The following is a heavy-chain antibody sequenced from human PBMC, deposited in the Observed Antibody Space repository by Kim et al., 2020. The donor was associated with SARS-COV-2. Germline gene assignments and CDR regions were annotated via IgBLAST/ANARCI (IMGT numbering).Heavy chain of an antibody. J-gene: IGHJ4*02. CDR1: GYTFTNHW. CDR2: IHPGNFDT. Sequence: GESLKISCKGSGYTFTNHWIGWVRQMPGKVLEWMVIIHPGNFDTKYSPSFQGQVTISADNSITTAYLQWSSLKASDTAMYFCIRAPADWGWGIDSWGQGTLVTVSS. V-gene: IGHV5-51*01. D-gene: IGHD7-27*01. CDR3: IRAPADWGWGIDS.